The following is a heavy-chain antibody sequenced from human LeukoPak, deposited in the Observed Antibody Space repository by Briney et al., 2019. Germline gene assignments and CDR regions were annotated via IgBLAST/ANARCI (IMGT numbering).Heavy chain of an antibody. CDR2: IYYSGST. J-gene: IGHJ4*02. CDR1: GGSISSSSYY. D-gene: IGHD2-2*01. CDR3: ARPVPRFDY. V-gene: IGHV4-39*01. Sequence: SETLSLTCTVSGGSISSSSYYWGWIRQPPGKGLEWIGSIYYSGSTYYNPSLKSRVTISVDTSKNQFSLKLSSVTAADTAVYYCARPVPRFDYWGQGTLVTVSS.